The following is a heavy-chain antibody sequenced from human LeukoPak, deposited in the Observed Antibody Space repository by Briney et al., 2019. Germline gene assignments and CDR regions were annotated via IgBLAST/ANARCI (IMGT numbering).Heavy chain of an antibody. Sequence: GESLKISCKGSGYSFTSYWIGWVRQMPGKSLEWMGIIYPGDSDTRYSPSFQGQVTISADKSISTAYLQWSSLKASDTAMYYCARQGYSSSWYGAFDIWGQGTMVTVSS. CDR1: GYSFTSYW. V-gene: IGHV5-51*01. J-gene: IGHJ3*02. D-gene: IGHD6-13*01. CDR2: IYPGDSDT. CDR3: ARQGYSSSWYGAFDI.